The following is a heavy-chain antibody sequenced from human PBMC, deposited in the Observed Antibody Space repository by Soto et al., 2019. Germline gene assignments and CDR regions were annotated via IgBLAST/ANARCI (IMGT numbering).Heavy chain of an antibody. J-gene: IGHJ5*02. CDR2: ISNDGSNK. Sequence: QVQLVESGGGVVQPGGSLRLSCAASGFTFSSYAMHWVRQAPGRGLEWMAIISNDGSNKYYADSVKGRFTISRDNSKNTLYLQMDSLRPEDTALYFCARDWRLAVAKEGKYFDPWGQGTLVTVSS. CDR1: GFTFSSYA. D-gene: IGHD6-19*01. CDR3: ARDWRLAVAKEGKYFDP. V-gene: IGHV3-30-3*01.